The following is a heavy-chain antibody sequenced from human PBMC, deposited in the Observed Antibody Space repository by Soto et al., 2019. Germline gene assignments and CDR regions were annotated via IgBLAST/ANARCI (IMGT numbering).Heavy chain of an antibody. CDR2: ISGSGGST. CDR1: GFTFSSYA. D-gene: IGHD3-10*01. Sequence: GGSLRLSCAASGFTFSSYAMSWVRQAPGKGLEWVSAISGSGGSTYYADSVKGRFTISRDNSKNTLYLQMNSLRAEDTAVYYCAKPKVRGVITDLDYWGQGTLVTVSS. CDR3: AKPKVRGVITDLDY. V-gene: IGHV3-23*01. J-gene: IGHJ4*02.